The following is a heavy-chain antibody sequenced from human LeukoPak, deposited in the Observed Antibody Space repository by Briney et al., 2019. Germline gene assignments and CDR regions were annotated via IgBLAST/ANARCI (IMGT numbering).Heavy chain of an antibody. CDR2: ISSSSSYI. V-gene: IGHV3-21*01. CDR3: ARDYPGHPFWSGSDAFDI. Sequence: GGSLRLSCAASGFTFSSYSMNWVRQAPGKGLEWVSSISSSSSYIYYADSVKGRFTISRDNAKNSLYLQMNSLRAEDTAVYYCARDYPGHPFWSGSDAFDIWGQGTMVTVSS. J-gene: IGHJ3*02. CDR1: GFTFSSYS. D-gene: IGHD3-3*01.